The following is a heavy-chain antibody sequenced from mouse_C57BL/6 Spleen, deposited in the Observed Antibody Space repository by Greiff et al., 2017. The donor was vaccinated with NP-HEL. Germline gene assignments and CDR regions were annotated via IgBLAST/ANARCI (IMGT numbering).Heavy chain of an antibody. Sequence: QVQLQQPGAELVMPGASVKLSCKASGYTFTSYWMHWVKQRPGQGLEWIGEIDPSDSYTNYNQTFKGKSTLTVDKSSSTAYMQLSSLTSEDSAVYYCARGDYDWYFDVWGTGTTVTVSS. CDR1: GYTFTSYW. J-gene: IGHJ1*03. CDR3: ARGDYDWYFDV. V-gene: IGHV1-69*01. CDR2: IDPSDSYT. D-gene: IGHD2-4*01.